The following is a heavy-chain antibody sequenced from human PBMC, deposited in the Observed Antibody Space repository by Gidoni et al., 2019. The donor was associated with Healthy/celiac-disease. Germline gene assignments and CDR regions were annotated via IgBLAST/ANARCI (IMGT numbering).Heavy chain of an antibody. D-gene: IGHD3-22*01. CDR1: GFTFSDYY. V-gene: IGHV3-11*01. CDR3: ARVRNYYDSRRPTTEGIY. CDR2: SSSRGSTI. Sequence: QVQLVESGGGLVKPGGSLRLSCAASGFTFSDYYMSWIRPAPGKGLEWVSYSSSRGSTIYYADSVKGRFTISRDNAKNSLYLQMNSLRAEDTAVYYCARVRNYYDSRRPTTEGIYWGQGTLVTVSS. J-gene: IGHJ4*02.